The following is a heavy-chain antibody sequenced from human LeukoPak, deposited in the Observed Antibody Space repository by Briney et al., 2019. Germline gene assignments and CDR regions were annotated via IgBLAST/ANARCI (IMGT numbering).Heavy chain of an antibody. CDR2: ISGSGGST. V-gene: IGHV3-23*01. Sequence: GGSLRLSCAASGVTFSSYAMSWGRQAPGTGLEWVSAISGSGGSTYYADSVKGRFTISRDNSKNTLYLQMNSLRAEDTAVYYCASGVRYFDWLLPYYYYYGMDVWGQGTTVTVFS. CDR3: ASGVRYFDWLLPYYYYYGMDV. J-gene: IGHJ6*02. CDR1: GVTFSSYA. D-gene: IGHD3-9*01.